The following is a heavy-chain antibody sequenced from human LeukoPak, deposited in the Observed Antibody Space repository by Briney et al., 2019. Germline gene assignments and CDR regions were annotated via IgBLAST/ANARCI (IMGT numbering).Heavy chain of an antibody. V-gene: IGHV4-34*01. J-gene: IGHJ5*02. CDR3: ARTPMVRGVITLGWFDP. Sequence: HSETLSLTCAVYGGSFSGYYWSWIRQPPGKGLEWIGEINHSGSTNYNPSLKSRVTISVDTSKNQFSLKLSSATAADTAVYYCARTPMVRGVITLGWFDPWGQGTLVTVSS. CDR1: GGSFSGYY. CDR2: INHSGST. D-gene: IGHD3-10*01.